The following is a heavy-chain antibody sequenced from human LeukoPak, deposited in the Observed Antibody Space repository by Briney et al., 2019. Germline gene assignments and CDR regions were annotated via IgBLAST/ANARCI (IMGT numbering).Heavy chain of an antibody. CDR2: IKSKSDGGTT. V-gene: IGHV3-15*01. D-gene: IGHD3-22*01. CDR3: ITFSMIVVVITD. J-gene: IGHJ4*02. CDR1: GFTFIDYA. Sequence: GGSLRLSCVASGFTFIDYAMTWVRQAPGKGLEWVGRIKSKSDGGTTDYAAPVKGRFTISRDDSKNTLYLQMNSLKTEDTAVYYCITFSMIVVVITDWGQGTLVTVSS.